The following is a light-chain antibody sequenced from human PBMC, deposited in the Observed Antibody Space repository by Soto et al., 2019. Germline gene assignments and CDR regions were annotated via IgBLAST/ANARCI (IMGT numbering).Light chain of an antibody. V-gene: IGLV2-14*01. CDR1: NSDVGGYDY. CDR3: SSYTSSTTLGV. J-gene: IGLJ3*02. CDR2: EVS. Sequence: QSALTQPASVSGSPGQSITTSCTGTNSDVGGYDYVSWYQQHPGKAPKLMIYEVSHRPSGVSNRFSGSRSGNTASLTISGLQAEDEADYYCSSYTSSTTLGVFGGGTKVTVL.